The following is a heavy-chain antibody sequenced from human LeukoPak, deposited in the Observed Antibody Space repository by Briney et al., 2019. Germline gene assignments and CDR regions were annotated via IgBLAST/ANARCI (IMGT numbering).Heavy chain of an antibody. CDR2: IKSKTDGGTT. D-gene: IGHD3-22*01. CDR1: GFTFSNVW. J-gene: IGHJ4*02. Sequence: GGSLRLSCAASGFTFSNVWMSWVRQAPGKGLEWVGRIKSKTDGGTTDYAALVKGRFTISRDDSKSTLYLQMNSLQTEDTAVYYCTTDGAYYYDTSGYYLAYWGQGTLVSVSS. CDR3: TTDGAYYYDTSGYYLAY. V-gene: IGHV3-15*01.